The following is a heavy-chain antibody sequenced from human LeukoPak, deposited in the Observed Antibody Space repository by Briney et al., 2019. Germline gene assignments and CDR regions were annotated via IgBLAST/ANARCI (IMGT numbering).Heavy chain of an antibody. D-gene: IGHD3-3*01. J-gene: IGHJ6*02. CDR1: GGSFSGYY. V-gene: IGHV4-34*01. CDR2: INHSGST. CDR3: ARASDYDFWSGYKTYYYYYGMDV. Sequence: SETLSLTCAVYGGSFSGYYWSWIRQPPGKGLEWIGEINHSGSTNYNPFLKSRVTISVDTSKNQFSLKLSSVTAADTAVYYCARASDYDFWSGYKTYYYYYGMDVWGQGTTVTVSS.